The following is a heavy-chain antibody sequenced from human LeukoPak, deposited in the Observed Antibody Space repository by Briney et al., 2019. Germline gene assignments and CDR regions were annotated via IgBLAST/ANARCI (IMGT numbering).Heavy chain of an antibody. CDR1: GGTFSSYA. Sequence: SVKVSCKASGGTFSSYAISWVRQAPGQGLELRGGIIPIFGTANYAQKFQGRVTITADESTSTAYMELSSLRSEDTAVYYCAREVDFWSGYYNSYNWFDPWGQGTQVTVSS. CDR2: IIPIFGTA. J-gene: IGHJ5*02. D-gene: IGHD3-3*01. V-gene: IGHV1-69*13. CDR3: AREVDFWSGYYNSYNWFDP.